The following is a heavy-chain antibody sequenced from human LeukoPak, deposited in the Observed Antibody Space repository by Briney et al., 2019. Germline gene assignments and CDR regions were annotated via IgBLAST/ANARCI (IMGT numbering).Heavy chain of an antibody. Sequence: LRPSLAARRVGYGGSARRSLRQYYEKVLEWVGRSRSKANSYATAYAASVKGRFTISRDDSKNTAYLQMNSLKTEDTAVYYCTRVANDYGDYEGAFDIWGQGTMVTVSS. CDR1: RVGYGGSA. J-gene: IGHJ3*02. D-gene: IGHD4-17*01. CDR3: TRVANDYGDYEGAFDI. V-gene: IGHV3-73*01. CDR2: SRSKANSYAT.